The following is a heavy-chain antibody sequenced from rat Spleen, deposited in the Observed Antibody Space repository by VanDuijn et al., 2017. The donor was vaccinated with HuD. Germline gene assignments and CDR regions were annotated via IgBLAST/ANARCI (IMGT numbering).Heavy chain of an antibody. D-gene: IGHD5-1*01. Sequence: EVQLVESDGGLVQPGRSLKLSCAASGFTFSDYYMAWVRQAPKKGLEWVATISYDGSRTFYRDSVKGRFTISRDNAKSTLYLQMDSLRSEDTATYYCATGGSWFAYWGQGTLVTVSS. CDR3: ATGGSWFAY. CDR1: GFTFSDYY. J-gene: IGHJ3*01. CDR2: ISYDGSRT. V-gene: IGHV5S10*01.